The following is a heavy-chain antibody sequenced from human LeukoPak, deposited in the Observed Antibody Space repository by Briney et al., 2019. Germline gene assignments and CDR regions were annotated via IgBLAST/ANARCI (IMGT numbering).Heavy chain of an antibody. D-gene: IGHD3-22*01. Sequence: SETLSLTCTVSGGSISSGDYYWSCIRQPPGKGLEWIGYIYYSGSTYYNPSLKSRVTISVDTSKNQFSLKLSSVTAADTAVYYCARVGIVSPNYGMDVWGQGTTVTVSS. CDR3: ARVGIVSPNYGMDV. CDR2: IYYSGST. J-gene: IGHJ6*02. CDR1: GGSISSGDYY. V-gene: IGHV4-30-4*01.